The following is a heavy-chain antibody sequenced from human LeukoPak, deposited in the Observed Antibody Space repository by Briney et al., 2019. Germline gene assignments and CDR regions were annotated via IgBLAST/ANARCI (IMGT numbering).Heavy chain of an antibody. J-gene: IGHJ5*02. Sequence: GASVKVSFKPPGYTFTRYFMHWVGQATANGLATMGIINPSGGSTSYAQNFHGRVTMTRDTSTSTVYMELSSLRSEDTAVYYCARDPSPRGTNLIDPWGQGTLVTVSS. CDR2: INPSGGST. CDR1: GYTFTRYF. CDR3: ARDPSPRGTNLIDP. V-gene: IGHV1-46*01. D-gene: IGHD1-1*01.